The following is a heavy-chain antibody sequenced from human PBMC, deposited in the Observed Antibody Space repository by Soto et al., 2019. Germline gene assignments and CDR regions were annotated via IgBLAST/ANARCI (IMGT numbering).Heavy chain of an antibody. V-gene: IGHV3-7*01. J-gene: IGHJ5*02. CDR2: IRQDGSEK. D-gene: IGHD3-3*01. Sequence: GGSLRLSCAASGFTFSSYWMSWVRQAPGKGLEWVANIRQDGSEKYYVDSVKGRFTISRDNAKNSLYLQMNSLRAEDTAVYYCARSLSITIFGVVLGYWFDPWGQGTLVTVSS. CDR3: ARSLSITIFGVVLGYWFDP. CDR1: GFTFSSYW.